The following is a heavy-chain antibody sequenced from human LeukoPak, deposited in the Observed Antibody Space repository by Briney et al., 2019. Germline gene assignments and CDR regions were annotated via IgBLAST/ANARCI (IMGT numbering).Heavy chain of an antibody. J-gene: IGHJ4*02. V-gene: IGHV1-46*01. CDR2: INPSGGST. CDR3: ARDELHTEFDY. Sequence: GASVKVSCKAFGYTFTSYYMHWVRQAPGQGLEWMGIINPSGGSTSYAQKFQGRVTMTTDTSTSTAYMELRSLRSDDTAVYYCARDELHTEFDYWGQGTLVTVSS. D-gene: IGHD1-1*01. CDR1: GYTFTSYY.